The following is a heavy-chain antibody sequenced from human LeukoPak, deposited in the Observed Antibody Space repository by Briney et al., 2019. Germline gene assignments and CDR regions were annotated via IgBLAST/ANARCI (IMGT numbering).Heavy chain of an antibody. J-gene: IGHJ4*02. CDR2: IKQDGSEK. D-gene: IGHD6-6*01. CDR3: ARSIAARPDYFDY. V-gene: IGHV3-7*01. CDR1: GFTFSSYW. Sequence: GGSLRLSCAASGFTFSSYWMSWVRQAPGKGLEWVANIKQDGSEKYYVDSVKGRFTISRDNAKNSLYLQMNSLRAEDTAVYYCARSIAARPDYFDYWGQGTLVTVSS.